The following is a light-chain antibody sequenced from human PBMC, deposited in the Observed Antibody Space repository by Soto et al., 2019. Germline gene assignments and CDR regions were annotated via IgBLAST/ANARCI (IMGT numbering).Light chain of an antibody. V-gene: IGKV3-15*01. CDR3: QQYNNWPPT. J-gene: IGKJ1*01. CDR1: QSVSSN. Sequence: EIVMTQSPATLSVSPGERATLSCRASQSVSSNLAWYQQKPGQVPRLLIYGASTRATGIPARFTGSGSGTEFTLTISSLQSEDFAVYYCQQYNNWPPTFGQGTKVDIK. CDR2: GAS.